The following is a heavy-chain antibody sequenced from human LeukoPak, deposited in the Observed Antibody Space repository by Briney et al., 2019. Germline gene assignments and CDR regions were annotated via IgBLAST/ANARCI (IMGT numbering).Heavy chain of an antibody. CDR1: GESFSGYY. CDR3: ASTDSSGYYYGY. V-gene: IGHV4-34*12. CDR2: IIHSVST. J-gene: IGHJ4*02. Sequence: SETLSLTCAVYGESFSGYYWSWVRQPPVKGLESFGEIIHSVSTNYNPSLKSRVTISVDTSKNQVSLKMISVTAADTAVYYCASTDSSGYYYGYWGQRTLVTVSS. D-gene: IGHD3-22*01.